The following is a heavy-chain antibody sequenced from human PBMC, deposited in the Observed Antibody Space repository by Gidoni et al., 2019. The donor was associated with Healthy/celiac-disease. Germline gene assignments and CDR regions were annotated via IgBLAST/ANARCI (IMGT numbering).Heavy chain of an antibody. CDR1: GYSISSGYY. V-gene: IGHV4-38-2*01. D-gene: IGHD6-13*01. CDR3: ARGPDSSSWPYYFDY. J-gene: IGHJ4*02. Sequence: QVQLQESGPGLVKPSETLSLTCAVSGYSISSGYYWGWIRQPPGKGLEWIGSIYHSGSTYYNPSLKSRVTISVDTSKNQFSLKLSSVTAADTAGYYCARGPDSSSWPYYFDYWGQGTLVTVSS. CDR2: IYHSGST.